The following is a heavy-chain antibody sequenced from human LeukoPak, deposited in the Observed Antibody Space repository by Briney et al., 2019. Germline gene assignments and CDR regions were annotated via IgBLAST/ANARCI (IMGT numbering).Heavy chain of an antibody. CDR1: GFNFSNYA. CDR2: VNSNDRP. D-gene: IGHD2-15*01. V-gene: IGHV3-23*01. CDR3: AKARAAVVEAAINY. J-gene: IGHJ4*02. Sequence: GGSLRLSCAVSGFNFSNYAMTWVRQAPGKGLEWVSTVNSNDRPYYADTVKGRFTISRDNSKNTLYLQMNTLRVEDTALYYCAKARAAVVEAAINYWGQGNLVTVSP.